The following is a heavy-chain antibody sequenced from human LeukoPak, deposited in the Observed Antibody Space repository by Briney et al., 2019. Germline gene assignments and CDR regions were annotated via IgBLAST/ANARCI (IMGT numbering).Heavy chain of an antibody. J-gene: IGHJ5*02. CDR1: GYSISSSNW. CDR2: IYYSGSI. V-gene: IGHV4-28*05. Sequence: PSETLSLTCAVSGYSISSSNWWGWIRQPPGKGLEWIGYIYYSGSIYYNPSLKSRVTMSVDTSKNQLSLKLSSVTAVDTAVYYCARMMGTTYYDFWSGYSNWFDPWGQGTLVTASS. D-gene: IGHD3-3*01. CDR3: ARMMGTTYYDFWSGYSNWFDP.